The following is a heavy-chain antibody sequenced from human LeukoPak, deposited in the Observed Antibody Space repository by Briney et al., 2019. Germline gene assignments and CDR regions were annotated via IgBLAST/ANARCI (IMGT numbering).Heavy chain of an antibody. CDR2: ISDTGGGT. CDR1: GFTFSSYA. Sequence: GGSLRLSCAASGFTFSSYAVSWVRQAPGKGLEWVSAISDTGGGTHYADSVKGRFTISRDNSKDTLYLQMNSLRAEDTAVYYCARGRSYYDSSGYYYAIRDDAFDIWGQGTMVTVSS. J-gene: IGHJ3*02. V-gene: IGHV3-23*01. CDR3: ARGRSYYDSSGYYYAIRDDAFDI. D-gene: IGHD3-22*01.